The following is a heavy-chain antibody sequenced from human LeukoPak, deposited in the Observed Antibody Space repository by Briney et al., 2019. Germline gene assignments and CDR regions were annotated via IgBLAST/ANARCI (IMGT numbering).Heavy chain of an antibody. V-gene: IGHV3-64*01. D-gene: IGHD3-22*01. CDR2: ISSNGGST. CDR1: GFTFSSYA. Sequence: GGSLRLSCAASGFTFSSYAMHWVRQAPGKGLEYVSAISSNGGSTYYANSVKGRFTISRDNSKNTLYLQMGSLRAEDMAVYYCARATYYYDSSGPYYMDVWGKGTTVTISS. CDR3: ARATYYYDSSGPYYMDV. J-gene: IGHJ6*03.